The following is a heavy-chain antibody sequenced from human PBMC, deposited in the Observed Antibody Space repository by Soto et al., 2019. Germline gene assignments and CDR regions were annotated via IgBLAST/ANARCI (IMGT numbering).Heavy chain of an antibody. CDR1: GFTFSYAW. CDR3: TTPQKWLRFAFGY. J-gene: IGHJ4*02. CDR2: IKSETDGGTT. D-gene: IGHD5-12*01. Sequence: EVQLVESGGGLVEPGGSLTLSCAASGFTFSYAWMSWVRQAPGKGLEWVGRIKSETDGGTTDYAAPVKGRFTISRDDERNTLYLQMNTMKTDDSAVYYCTTPQKWLRFAFGYWGQGTLVTVSS. V-gene: IGHV3-15*01.